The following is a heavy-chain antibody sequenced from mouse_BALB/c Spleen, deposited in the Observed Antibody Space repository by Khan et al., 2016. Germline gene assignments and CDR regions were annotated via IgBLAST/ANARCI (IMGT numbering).Heavy chain of an antibody. CDR1: GFTFSGFW. CDR3: MGLRYYFDY. Sequence: EVQLLETGGGLVQPGGSRGLSCEGSGFTFSGFWMSWVRQTPGKTLEWIGDINSDGSAINYAPSIKDRFTIFRDNDKSTLYLQMSNVRTEDTATYFWMGLRYYFDYWGQGTTLTVAS. CDR2: INSDGSAI. V-gene: IGHV11-2*02. J-gene: IGHJ2*01. D-gene: IGHD1-1*01.